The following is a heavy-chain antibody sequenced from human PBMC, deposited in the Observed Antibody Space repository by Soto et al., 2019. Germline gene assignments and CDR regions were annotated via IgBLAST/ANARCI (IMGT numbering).Heavy chain of an antibody. CDR2: IRSKAYGGTT. CDR3: AKTLDTAMVSMYFYAIDV. D-gene: IGHD5-18*01. CDR1: GLTFGDYA. V-gene: IGHV3-49*03. J-gene: IGHJ6*02. Sequence: PGGSLRLSCTASGLTFGDYAMSWFRQAPGKGLEWVGFIRSKAYGGTTEYAASVKGRFTISRDNSKNTLYLQMNGLGAEDTALFYCAKTLDTAMVSMYFYAIDVWGQGATVTVSS.